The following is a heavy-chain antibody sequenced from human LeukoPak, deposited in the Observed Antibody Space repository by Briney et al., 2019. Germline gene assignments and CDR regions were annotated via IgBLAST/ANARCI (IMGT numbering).Heavy chain of an antibody. CDR3: ARDSGEYYYDSSGYYRQPYYYYYYMDV. V-gene: IGHV3-7*01. D-gene: IGHD3-22*01. Sequence: PGGSLRLSCAASGFTFSRYRMSWVRQAPGKGLEWVANIKQDGSEKYYVDSVKGRFTISRDNAKNSLYLQMNSLRAEDTAVYYCARDSGEYYYDSSGYYRQPYYYYYYMDVWGKGTTVTVSS. J-gene: IGHJ6*03. CDR2: IKQDGSEK. CDR1: GFTFSRYR.